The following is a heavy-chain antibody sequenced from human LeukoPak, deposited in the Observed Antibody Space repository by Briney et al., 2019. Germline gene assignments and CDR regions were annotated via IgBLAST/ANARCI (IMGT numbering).Heavy chain of an antibody. CDR1: GFTFDDYT. CDR2: ISWDGGST. D-gene: IGHD3-22*01. V-gene: IGHV3-43*01. CDR3: AKDTLGYYDSSGYFDY. Sequence: GGSLRLSCAASGFTFDDYTMQWVRQAPGKGLEWVSLISWDGGSTYYADSVKGRFTISRDNSKNSLYLQMNSLRTEDTALYYCAKDTLGYYDSSGYFDYWGQGTLVTVSS. J-gene: IGHJ4*02.